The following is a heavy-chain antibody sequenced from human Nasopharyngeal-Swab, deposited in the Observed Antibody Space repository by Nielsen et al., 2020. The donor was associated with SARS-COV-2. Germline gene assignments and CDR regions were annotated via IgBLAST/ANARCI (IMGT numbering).Heavy chain of an antibody. Sequence: ASVKVSCKASGYTFTTYAMHWVRQAPGQRLEWMGWINAGNGNTKYSQKFQDRVTITRDTSATTAYMELSSLRSEDTAVYYCARDLITMVRGVILSGGGYYYYYGMDVWGQGTPVTVSS. D-gene: IGHD3-10*01. V-gene: IGHV1-3*01. J-gene: IGHJ6*02. CDR1: GYTFTTYA. CDR2: INAGNGNT. CDR3: ARDLITMVRGVILSGGGYYYYYGMDV.